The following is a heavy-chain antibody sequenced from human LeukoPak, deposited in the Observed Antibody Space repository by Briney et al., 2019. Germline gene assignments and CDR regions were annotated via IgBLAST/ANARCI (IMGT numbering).Heavy chain of an antibody. CDR1: GFSFSTYG. CDR2: IWPDGSNK. D-gene: IGHD3-22*01. CDR3: ARDLGYYYDSSLAY. Sequence: GGSLRLSCAASGFSFSTYGMHWVRQAPGKGLEWVAVIWPDGSNKYYADSVKGRFTISRDNSKNTLYLQMNSLRAEDTAVYYCARDLGYYYDSSLAYWGQGTLVTVSS. V-gene: IGHV3-30*19. J-gene: IGHJ4*02.